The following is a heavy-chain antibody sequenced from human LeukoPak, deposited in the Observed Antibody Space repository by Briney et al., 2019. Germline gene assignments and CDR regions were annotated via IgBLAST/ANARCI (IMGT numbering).Heavy chain of an antibody. J-gene: IGHJ5*02. CDR3: ARGPLYVSGSYHWFDP. V-gene: IGHV4-4*07. CDR2: IYSSGST. Sequence: SETLSLTCTVSGGSISGYYWSWIRQPAGKGLEWIGRIYSSGSTDYNPSLKGRVTMSVDTSKNQFSLKLSSGTAADTAVYYCARGPLYVSGSYHWFDPWGQGTLVTVSS. CDR1: GGSISGYY. D-gene: IGHD3-10*01.